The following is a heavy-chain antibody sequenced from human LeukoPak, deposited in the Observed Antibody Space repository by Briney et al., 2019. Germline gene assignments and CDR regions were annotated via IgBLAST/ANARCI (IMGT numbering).Heavy chain of an antibody. V-gene: IGHV3-7*05. CDR2: IKQDGSDT. CDR1: GVTFSTSL. D-gene: IGHD1-26*01. J-gene: IGHJ3*02. Sequence: GGSLRLSCAASGVTFSTSLMTWVRQAPGRGLEWVANIKQDGSDTHYVGSVEGRFTVSRDNAKNSLYLQMNSLRAEDTAVYFCARDPYSGNYGAFDIWGQGTMVSVSS. CDR3: ARDPYSGNYGAFDI.